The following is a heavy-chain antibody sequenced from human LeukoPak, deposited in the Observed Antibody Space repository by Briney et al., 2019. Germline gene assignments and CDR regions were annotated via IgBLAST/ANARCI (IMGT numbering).Heavy chain of an antibody. CDR2: YSGST. Sequence: YSGSTNYNPSLKSRVTISVDTSKNQFSLKLSSVTAADTAVYYCASVYYDFWSGHNWFDPWGQGTLVTVSS. V-gene: IGHV4-59*01. J-gene: IGHJ5*02. CDR3: ASVYYDFWSGHNWFDP. D-gene: IGHD3-3*01.